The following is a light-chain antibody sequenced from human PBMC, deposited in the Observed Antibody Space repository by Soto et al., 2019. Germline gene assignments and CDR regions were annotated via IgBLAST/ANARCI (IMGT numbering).Light chain of an antibody. CDR2: GAS. CDR1: QRVSSSS. J-gene: IGKJ4*01. Sequence: DIVLTQSPGTLSLTPGETATLSCRASQRVSSSSLACYQQRPGQAPWLLMYGASRRATGIPDRFSGSGSETDFTLIISRLEPEDFAVYYCHQYGTSPLTFGGGTKVDIK. V-gene: IGKV3-20*01. CDR3: HQYGTSPLT.